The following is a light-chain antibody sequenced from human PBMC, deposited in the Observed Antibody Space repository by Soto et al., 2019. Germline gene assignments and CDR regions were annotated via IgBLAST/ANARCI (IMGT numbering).Light chain of an antibody. Sequence: QSVLTQPRSVSGAPGQRVTISCTGSSSNIGAGYDVHWYQQLPGTAPKLLIYGNSNRPSGVPDRFSGSKSGTSASLAITGLQAEDEADYYCQSYDSSLSGPSYVFGTGTKVTV. CDR3: QSYDSSLSGPSYV. CDR2: GNS. J-gene: IGLJ1*01. CDR1: SSNIGAGYD. V-gene: IGLV1-40*01.